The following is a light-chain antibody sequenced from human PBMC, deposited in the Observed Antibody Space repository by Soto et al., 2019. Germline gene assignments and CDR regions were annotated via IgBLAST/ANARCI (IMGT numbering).Light chain of an antibody. V-gene: IGLV2-14*01. Sequence: QSALTQPASVSGSPGQSITISCTGTSSDVGGYNYVSWYQQHPGKAPKLMIYDVSNRPSGVSNRFSGSKSGNTASLTISGLQAEDEADYYCSSYTSSVRVFGGGTKLTVL. CDR3: SSYTSSVRV. CDR1: SSDVGGYNY. J-gene: IGLJ2*01. CDR2: DVS.